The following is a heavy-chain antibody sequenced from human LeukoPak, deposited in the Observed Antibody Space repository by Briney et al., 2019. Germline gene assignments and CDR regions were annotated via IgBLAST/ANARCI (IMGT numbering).Heavy chain of an antibody. CDR1: GFRFSSYW. CDR3: AKDHTIVRGVISHFDY. J-gene: IGHJ4*02. V-gene: IGHV3-23*01. CDR2: ISGSDSST. Sequence: GGSLRLSRAASGFRFSSYWMSWVRQAPGKGLEWVSVISGSDSSTNYADSVKGRFTISRDNSKNTLYLQLNSLRVEDTAVYYCAKDHTIVRGVISHFDYWGQGALVTVSS. D-gene: IGHD3-10*01.